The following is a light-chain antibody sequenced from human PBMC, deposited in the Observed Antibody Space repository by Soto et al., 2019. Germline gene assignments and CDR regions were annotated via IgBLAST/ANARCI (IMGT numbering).Light chain of an antibody. CDR3: QQYDSYSWT. V-gene: IGKV1-5*01. Sequence: DIQMTQSPSTLSASIGDRVTITCRASQSISSWLAWYQQKPGKAPKLLIYDASSLESGVPSRFSGSGSGTEFTLTISSRQPDDFATYYCQQYDSYSWTFGLGTKVEIK. CDR1: QSISSW. CDR2: DAS. J-gene: IGKJ1*01.